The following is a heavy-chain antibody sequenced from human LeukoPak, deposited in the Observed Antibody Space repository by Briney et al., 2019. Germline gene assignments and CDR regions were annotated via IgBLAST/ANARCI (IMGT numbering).Heavy chain of an antibody. CDR1: GFTFDDYA. V-gene: IGHV3-9*01. J-gene: IGHJ6*02. D-gene: IGHD5-18*01. Sequence: PGGSLRLSCAASGFTFDDYAIHWVRHAPGKGLEWVSGISWDSGSIGYADSVKGRFTISRDNAKNSLYLQMNSLRAEDTALYYCAKDQDTAMAPSYGMDVWGRGTMVTVSS. CDR2: ISWDSGSI. CDR3: AKDQDTAMAPSYGMDV.